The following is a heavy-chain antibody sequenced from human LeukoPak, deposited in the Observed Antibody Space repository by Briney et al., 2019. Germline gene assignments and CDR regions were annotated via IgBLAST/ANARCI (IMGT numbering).Heavy chain of an antibody. CDR1: GGSISSSSYY. CDR3: AITFGGVIVIGY. J-gene: IGHJ4*02. CDR2: IYYSGST. V-gene: IGHV4-39*01. D-gene: IGHD3-16*02. Sequence: KSSETLSLTCTVSGGSISSSSYYWGWIRQPPGKGLEWIGSIYYSGSTYYNPSLKSRVTISVDTSKNQFSLKLSSVTAADTAVYYCAITFGGVIVIGYWDQGTLVTVSS.